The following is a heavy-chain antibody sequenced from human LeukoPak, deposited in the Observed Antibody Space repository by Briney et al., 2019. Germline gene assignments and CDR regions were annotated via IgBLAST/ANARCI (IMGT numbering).Heavy chain of an antibody. D-gene: IGHD3-22*01. V-gene: IGHV3-53*01. CDR3: ARSLPEDYYDSSGYYFDY. CDR2: IYSGGST. CDR1: GFTVSSNY. Sequence: GGSLRLSCAASGFTVSSNYMSWVRQAPGKGLEWVSVIYSGGSTYYADSVKGRFTISRDNSKNTLYPQMNSLRAEDTAVYYCARSLPEDYYDSSGYYFDYWGQGTLVTVSP. J-gene: IGHJ4*02.